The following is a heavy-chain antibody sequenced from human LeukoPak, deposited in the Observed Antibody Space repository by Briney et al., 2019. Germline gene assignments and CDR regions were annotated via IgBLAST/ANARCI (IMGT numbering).Heavy chain of an antibody. CDR2: IYYSGST. CDR1: GGSISSYY. V-gene: IGHV4-59*01. J-gene: IGHJ3*02. Sequence: MPSETLSLTCTVSGGSISSYYWSWIRQPPGKGLEWIGYIYYSGSTNYNPSLKSRVTISVDTSKNQFSLKLSSETAADTAVYYCARGPKIVGAAFDIWGQGTMVTVSS. CDR3: ARGPKIVGAAFDI. D-gene: IGHD1-26*01.